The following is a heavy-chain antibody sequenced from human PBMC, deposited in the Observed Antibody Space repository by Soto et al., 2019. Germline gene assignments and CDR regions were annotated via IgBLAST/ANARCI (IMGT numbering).Heavy chain of an antibody. J-gene: IGHJ4*02. CDR2: INPNSGGT. CDR3: ARDFGSYWFDY. Sequence: RASVKVSCKASGYTFTNYYIHWVRQAPGQGLEWMGWINPNSGGTKYAQKFQDWVTMTRDTSISTAYMELSRLRSDDTAVYYCARDFGSYWFDYWGQGTLVTVSS. CDR1: GYTFTNYY. V-gene: IGHV1-2*04. D-gene: IGHD3-10*01.